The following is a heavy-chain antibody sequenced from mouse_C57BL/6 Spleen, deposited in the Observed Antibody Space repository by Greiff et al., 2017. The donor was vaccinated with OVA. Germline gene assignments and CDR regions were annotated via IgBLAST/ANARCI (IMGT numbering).Heavy chain of an antibody. V-gene: IGHV1-22*01. CDR3: ARFLWEGAMDY. J-gene: IGHJ4*01. Sequence: EVHLVESGPELVKPGASVKMSCKASGYTFTDYNMHWVKQSHGKSLEWIGYINPNNGGTSYNQKFKGKATLTVNKSSSTAYMELRSLTSEDSAVYYCARFLWEGAMDYWGQGTSVTVSS. D-gene: IGHD1-1*02. CDR2: INPNNGGT. CDR1: GYTFTDYN.